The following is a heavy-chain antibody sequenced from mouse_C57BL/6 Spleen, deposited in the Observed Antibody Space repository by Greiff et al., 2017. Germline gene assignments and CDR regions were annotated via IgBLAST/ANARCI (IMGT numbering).Heavy chain of an antibody. Sequence: EVKLMESGGGLVKPGGSLKLSCAASGFTFSSYTMSWVRQTPEKRLEWVATISGGGGNTYYPDSVKGRFTIARDNAKNTLYLQMSSLRSEDTALYYCARRGDGSSWFAYWGQGTLVTVSA. CDR3: ARRGDGSSWFAY. CDR1: GFTFSSYT. CDR2: ISGGGGNT. J-gene: IGHJ3*01. V-gene: IGHV5-9*01. D-gene: IGHD1-1*01.